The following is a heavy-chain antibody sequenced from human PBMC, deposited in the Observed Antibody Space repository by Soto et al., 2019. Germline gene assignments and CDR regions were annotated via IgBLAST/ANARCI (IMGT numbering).Heavy chain of an antibody. J-gene: IGHJ4*02. Sequence: QVQLVQSGAEVKKPGSSVKVSCKASGGTFSSYTISWVRQAPGQGLEWMGRIIPILGIANYAQKFQGRVTITADKSTSTAYMELSSLRSEDTAVYYCARDVPNTSHDYGDYAPFDYWGQGTLVTVSS. CDR3: ARDVPNTSHDYGDYAPFDY. V-gene: IGHV1-69*08. CDR2: IIPILGIA. D-gene: IGHD4-17*01. CDR1: GGTFSSYT.